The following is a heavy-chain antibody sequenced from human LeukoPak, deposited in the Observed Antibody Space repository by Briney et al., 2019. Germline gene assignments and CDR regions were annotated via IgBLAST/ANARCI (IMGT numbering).Heavy chain of an antibody. J-gene: IGHJ6*03. CDR3: ARELQYPFYYYYYMDV. V-gene: IGHV1-18*01. Sequence: ASVKVSCKASGYTFTSYGISWVRQAPGQGLEWMGWISAYNGNTNYAQKLQGRVTMITDTSTSTAYMELRSLRSDDTAVYYCARELQYPFYYYYYMDVWGKGTTVTVSS. D-gene: IGHD4-11*01. CDR2: ISAYNGNT. CDR1: GYTFTSYG.